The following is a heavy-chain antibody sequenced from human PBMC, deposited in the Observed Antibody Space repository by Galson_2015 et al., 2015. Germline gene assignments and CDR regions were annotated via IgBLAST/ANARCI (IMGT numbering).Heavy chain of an antibody. CDR3: AKEQHEREVHNWHAH. Sequence: SLRLSCAASGFTFSNYEMHWVRQAPGKGLEWVADISSDGNKTYYADSVKGRFTVSGDNTTNTLYLQMNSLRGEDTAVYYCAKEQHEREVHNWHAHWGQGTPVTVSP. D-gene: IGHD1-1*01. CDR2: ISSDGNKT. CDR1: GFTFSNYE. V-gene: IGHV3-30-3*01. J-gene: IGHJ5*02.